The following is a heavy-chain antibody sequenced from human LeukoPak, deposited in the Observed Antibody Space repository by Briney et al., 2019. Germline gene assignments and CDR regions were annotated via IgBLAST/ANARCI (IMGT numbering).Heavy chain of an antibody. V-gene: IGHV1-2*02. CDR1: GYTFTGYY. CDR3: ARELKRITMIVVVLAAGY. J-gene: IGHJ4*02. CDR2: INPNSGGT. Sequence: GASVKVSCKASGYTFTGYYMHWVRQAPGQGLEWMGWINPNSGGTNYAQKFQGRVTMTRDTSISTAYMELSRLRSDDTAVYYCARELKRITMIVVVLAAGYWGQGTLVTVSS. D-gene: IGHD3-22*01.